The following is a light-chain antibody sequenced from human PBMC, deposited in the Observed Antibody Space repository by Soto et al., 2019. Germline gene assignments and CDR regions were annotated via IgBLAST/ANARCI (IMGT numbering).Light chain of an antibody. CDR3: QQDNSYSPT. CDR1: QSISSW. V-gene: IGKV1-5*03. Sequence: DIQMTESPSTLAASVGDRVTITCRASQSISSWLAWYQQKPGKAPKLLIYKASSLESGVPSRFSGSGSGTEFTLTISSLQPDDFATYYCQQDNSYSPTFGQGTKV. J-gene: IGKJ1*01. CDR2: KAS.